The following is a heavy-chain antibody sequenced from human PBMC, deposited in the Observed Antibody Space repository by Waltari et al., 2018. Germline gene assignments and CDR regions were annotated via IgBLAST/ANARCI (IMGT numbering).Heavy chain of an antibody. CDR1: GSTVTCDY. J-gene: IGHJ4*02. D-gene: IGHD2-2*01. Sequence: QVQLVQSGAEVKKPGASVKVSCQAVGSTVTCDYMHWVRQAPGPGLEWMGWIKPNSGGTNYAQKFQGRGTMTRDTSISTAYMELSRLRSDDTAVYYCARASTPDIVVVPAAIGYWGQGTLVTVSS. CDR2: IKPNSGGT. CDR3: ARASTPDIVVVPAAIGY. V-gene: IGHV1-2*02.